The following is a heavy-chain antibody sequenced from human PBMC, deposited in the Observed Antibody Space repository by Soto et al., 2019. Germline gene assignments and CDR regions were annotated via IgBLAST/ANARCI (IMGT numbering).Heavy chain of an antibody. CDR1: GFTFSDYY. J-gene: IGHJ4*02. CDR2: ISSSSSYT. V-gene: IGHV3-11*06. Sequence: QVQLVESGGGLVKPGGSLRLSCAASGFTFSDYYMSWIRQAPGKGLEWVSYISSSSSYTNYADSVKGRFTISRDNAKNSLYLQMNSLRAEDTAVYYCARDRTGWLVRAAYFDFWGQGTLVTVSS. CDR3: ARDRTGWLVRAAYFDF. D-gene: IGHD6-19*01.